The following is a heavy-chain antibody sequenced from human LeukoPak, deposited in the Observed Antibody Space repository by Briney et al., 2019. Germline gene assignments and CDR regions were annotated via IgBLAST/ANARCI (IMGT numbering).Heavy chain of an antibody. J-gene: IGHJ4*02. CDR2: IKQEGSEK. CDR3: ARDRSDSEFDY. V-gene: IGHV3-7*03. CDR1: GFTFSSYR. D-gene: IGHD2-15*01. Sequence: PGGSLRLACAASGFTFSSYRMSSVRQAPGKGLEWVANIKQEGSEKYYVDSVKGRFTISRDNAKNSLYLQMNSLRAEDTAVYYCARDRSDSEFDYWGQGTLVTVSS.